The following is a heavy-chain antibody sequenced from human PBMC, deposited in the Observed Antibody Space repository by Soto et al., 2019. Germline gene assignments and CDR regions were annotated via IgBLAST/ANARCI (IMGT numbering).Heavy chain of an antibody. CDR1: GFTFSSYS. J-gene: IGHJ4*02. CDR2: ISSSSSTI. CDR3: ARDWQPHSSSWPGPYYFDY. Sequence: PGGSLRLSCAASGFTFSSYSMNWVRQAPGKGLEWVSYISSSSSTIYYADSVKGRFTISRDNAKNSLYLQMNSLRAEDTAVYYCARDWQPHSSSWPGPYYFDYWGQGTLVTVSS. D-gene: IGHD6-13*01. V-gene: IGHV3-48*01.